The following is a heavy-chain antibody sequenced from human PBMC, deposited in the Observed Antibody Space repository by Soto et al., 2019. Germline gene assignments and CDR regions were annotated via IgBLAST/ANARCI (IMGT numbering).Heavy chain of an antibody. CDR1: GDSFGKYT. D-gene: IGHD1-1*01. V-gene: IGHV1-69*01. CDR3: ARGRGLYNSGRYQLDS. Sequence: QVQLVQSGAEVKKPGSSVRVSCKTLGDSFGKYTFNWVRQAPRQGLEWMGGFIPRFGTTNFAPTLQGRVTITGGQSMNTVYMELSSLRSEDTALYYCARGRGLYNSGRYQLDSWGQGTLVTVSS. J-gene: IGHJ4*02. CDR2: FIPRFGTT.